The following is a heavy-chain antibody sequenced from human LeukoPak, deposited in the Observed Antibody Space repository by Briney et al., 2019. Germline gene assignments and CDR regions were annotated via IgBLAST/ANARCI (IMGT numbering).Heavy chain of an antibody. CDR2: IYYSGST. Sequence: KTSETLSLTCIVSGGSISSSSYYWGWICQPPGKGLEWIGSIYYSGSTYYNPSLKSLVTISVDTSKNQFSLKLSSVTAADTAVYYCARQYYYDSSGYPFFDYWGQGTLVTVSS. D-gene: IGHD3-22*01. CDR1: GGSISSSSYY. V-gene: IGHV4-39*01. CDR3: ARQYYYDSSGYPFFDY. J-gene: IGHJ4*02.